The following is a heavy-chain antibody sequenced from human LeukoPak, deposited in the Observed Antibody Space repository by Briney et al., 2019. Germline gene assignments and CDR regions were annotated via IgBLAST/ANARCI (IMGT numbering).Heavy chain of an antibody. D-gene: IGHD6-19*01. V-gene: IGHV3-23*01. CDR3: ATGIAVAASFDY. J-gene: IGHJ4*02. Sequence: GGSLRLSCAASGFTFSSYAMSWVRQAPGKGLEWVSAISGSGGSTYYADSVKGRFTISRDNPKNTLYLQMNSLRAEDTAVYYCATGIAVAASFDYWGQGTLVTVSS. CDR1: GFTFSSYA. CDR2: ISGSGGST.